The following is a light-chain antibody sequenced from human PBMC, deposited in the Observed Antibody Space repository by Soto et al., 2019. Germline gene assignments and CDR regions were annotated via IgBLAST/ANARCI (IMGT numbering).Light chain of an antibody. V-gene: IGLV2-14*01. CDR3: SSYTSSSTRV. J-gene: IGLJ2*01. CDR2: DVS. Sequence: QSALTQPASVSGSPGQSIPISCTGTSRDVGGYNYVSWYQQHPGKAPKLMIYDVSNRPSGVSNRVSGSKSGNTASLTISGLQAEDEADYYCSSYTSSSTRVFGGGTKLTVL. CDR1: SRDVGGYNY.